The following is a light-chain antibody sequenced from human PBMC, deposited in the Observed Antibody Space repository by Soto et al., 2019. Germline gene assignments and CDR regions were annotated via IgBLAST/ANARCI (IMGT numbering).Light chain of an antibody. CDR1: QSVSSSY. J-gene: IGKJ1*01. CDR3: QQYNNWPRT. CDR2: GAS. V-gene: IGKV3-20*01. Sequence: EIVLTQSPGTLPLSTGERATLSCRASQSVSSSYLAWYQQKPGQAPRLLIYGASNRATGIPARFSGSGSGTDFTLTIDSLQPEDFAVYYCQQYNNWPRTFGQGTNVDI.